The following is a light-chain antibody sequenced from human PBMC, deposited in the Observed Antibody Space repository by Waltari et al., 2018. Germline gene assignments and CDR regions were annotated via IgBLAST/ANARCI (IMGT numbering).Light chain of an antibody. CDR1: SSNIGAGYG. Sequence: QSILTQPPSVSGAPGQRVTISCTGTSSNIGAGYGVHWYQKLPGIAPKLLVYGNSNRPSGVPDRFAGSKAGTSASLAITGLQAEDEADYYCQSYDSSLSGVLFGGGTKLTVL. CDR2: GNS. J-gene: IGLJ3*02. V-gene: IGLV1-40*01. CDR3: QSYDSSLSGVL.